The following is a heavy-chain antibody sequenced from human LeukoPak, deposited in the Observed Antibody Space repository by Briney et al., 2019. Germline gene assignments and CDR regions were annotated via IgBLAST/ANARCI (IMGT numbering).Heavy chain of an antibody. V-gene: IGHV4-61*01. J-gene: IGHJ6*02. CDR3: ARDNWNYGSSMDV. CDR2: IYYSGST. D-gene: IGHD1-7*01. CDR1: GGSVSSGSYY. Sequence: SETLSLTCTVSGGSVSSGSYYWSWIRQPPGKGLEWIGYIYYSGSTNYNPSLKSRVTISVDTSKNQFSLKLSSVTATDTAVYHCARDNWNYGSSMDVWGQGTTVTVSS.